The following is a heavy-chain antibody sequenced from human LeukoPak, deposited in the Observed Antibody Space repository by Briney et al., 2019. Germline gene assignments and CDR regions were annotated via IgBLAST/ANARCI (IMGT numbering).Heavy chain of an antibody. V-gene: IGHV3-23*01. CDR1: GFTFSSYA. D-gene: IGHD3-10*01. CDR2: ISGSGGST. Sequence: GGSLRLSCAASGFTFSSYAMSWVRQAPGKGLEWVSAISGSGGSTYYADSVKGRFTISRDNSKNTLYLQMRAEDTAVYYCAKANNYGSGPRIYYYGMDVWGQGTTVTVSS. CDR3: AKANNYGSGPRIYYYGMDV. J-gene: IGHJ6*02.